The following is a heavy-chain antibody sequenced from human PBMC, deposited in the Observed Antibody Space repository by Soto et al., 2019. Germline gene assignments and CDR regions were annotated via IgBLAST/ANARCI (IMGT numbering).Heavy chain of an antibody. J-gene: IGHJ4*02. CDR1: GYTFTNHG. CDR3: ARRWESSSWYLDY. V-gene: IGHV1-18*01. D-gene: IGHD6-13*01. Sequence: QVQLAQSGAEVKNPGASVKVSCKASGYTFTNHGISWVRQAPGQGLEWMGWISGNDGNTKYAQKLQGRVTMTIDKSTTTAYMELRSLRSDDTAVYYCARRWESSSWYLDYWGQGTLVTVSS. CDR2: ISGNDGNT.